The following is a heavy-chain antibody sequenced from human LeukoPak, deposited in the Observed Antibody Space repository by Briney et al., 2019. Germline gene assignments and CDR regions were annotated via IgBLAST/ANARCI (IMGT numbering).Heavy chain of an antibody. J-gene: IGHJ4*02. D-gene: IGHD4-17*01. Sequence: PSETLSLTCTVSGGSLSSYYWSWIRQPPGKGLEWIGYIYYSGSTNDNPSLKSRVTISVDTSKDQFSLKLSSATAADTAVYYCARVDDYGDYRFDYWGQGTLVTVSS. V-gene: IGHV4-59*01. CDR2: IYYSGST. CDR1: GGSLSSYY. CDR3: ARVDDYGDYRFDY.